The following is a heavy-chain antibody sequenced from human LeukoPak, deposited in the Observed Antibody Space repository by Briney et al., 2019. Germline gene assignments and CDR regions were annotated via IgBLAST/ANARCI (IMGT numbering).Heavy chain of an antibody. J-gene: IGHJ6*02. D-gene: IGHD3-3*01. CDR1: GYTFTSYG. CDR2: ISAYNGNT. CDR3: ARLRYRYDFWSGHPPYYYGMDV. Sequence: ASVKVSCKASGYTFTSYGISWVRQAPGQGLEWMGWISAYNGNTNYAQKLQGRVTMTTDTSTSTAYMELRSLRSDDTAVYYCARLRYRYDFWSGHPPYYYGMDVWGQGTTVTVSS. V-gene: IGHV1-18*01.